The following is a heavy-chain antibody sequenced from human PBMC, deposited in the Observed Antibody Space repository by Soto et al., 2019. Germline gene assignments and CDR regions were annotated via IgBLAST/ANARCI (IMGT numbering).Heavy chain of an antibody. J-gene: IGHJ2*01. D-gene: IGHD4-17*01. CDR3: ARDRGNGDLYWYFDL. Sequence: ASVKVSCKASGYTFTSYYMHWVRQATGQGLEWMGIINPSGGSTSYAQKFQGRVTMTRDTSTSTVYMELSSLRSEDTAVYYCARDRGNGDLYWYFDLWGRGTLVTVSS. V-gene: IGHV1-46*01. CDR2: INPSGGST. CDR1: GYTFTSYY.